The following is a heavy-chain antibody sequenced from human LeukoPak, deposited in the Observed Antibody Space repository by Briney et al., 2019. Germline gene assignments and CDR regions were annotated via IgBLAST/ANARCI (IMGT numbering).Heavy chain of an antibody. V-gene: IGHV4-61*01. CDR1: GGSVSSGSYY. D-gene: IGHD4-17*01. CDR2: IYYSGST. J-gene: IGHJ4*02. Sequence: TSETLSLTCTVSGGSVSSGSYYWSWIRQPPGKGLEWIGYIYYSGSTNYNPSLKSRVTISVDTSKNQFSLKLGSVTAADTAVYYCARDDYGELDYWGQGTLVTVSS. CDR3: ARDDYGELDY.